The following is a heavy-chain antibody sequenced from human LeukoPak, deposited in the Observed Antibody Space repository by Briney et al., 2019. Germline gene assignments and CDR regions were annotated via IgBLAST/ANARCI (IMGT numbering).Heavy chain of an antibody. CDR3: ARDDPWPWELLETTTYYYGMDV. J-gene: IGHJ6*02. CDR2: IKQDGSVK. V-gene: IGHV3-7*01. Sequence: PGGSLRFSCAASGFTFSNYWMTWVRQAPGKGLEWVTNIKQDGSVKYYVDSVKGRFTISRDNAKNSVYLQMNRLRAEDTAVYYCARDDPWPWELLETTTYYYGMDVWGQGTTVTVSS. D-gene: IGHD1-26*01. CDR1: GFTFSNYW.